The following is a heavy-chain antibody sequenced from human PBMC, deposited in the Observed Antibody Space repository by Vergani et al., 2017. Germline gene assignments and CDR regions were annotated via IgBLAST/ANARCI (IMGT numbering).Heavy chain of an antibody. Sequence: QVQLVQSGAEVKKPGSSVKVSCKASGGTFSSYAISWVRQAPGQGLEWMGGIIPIFGIANYAQKFQGRVTITADKSTSTAYMELSSLRSEDTAVYYCARAGRGSGRSEYYYYYYGMDVWGQGTTVTVSS. CDR2: IIPIFGIA. V-gene: IGHV1-69*17. D-gene: IGHD1-26*01. J-gene: IGHJ6*02. CDR1: GGTFSSYA. CDR3: ARAGRGSGRSEYYYYYYGMDV.